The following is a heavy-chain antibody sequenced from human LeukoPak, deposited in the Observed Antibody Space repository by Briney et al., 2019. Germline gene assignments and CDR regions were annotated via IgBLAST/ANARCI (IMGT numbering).Heavy chain of an antibody. CDR3: ARRAGAYSHPYDY. D-gene: IGHD4/OR15-4a*01. J-gene: IGHJ4*02. Sequence: GGSLRLSCAVSGFTFSSYGMNWVRQAPGKGLEWVSSISTSSSYIYYADSVKGRFTISRDNAKKSVYLQMNSLRAEDTAVYYCARRAGAYSHPYDYWGQGTLVTVSS. CDR1: GFTFSSYG. CDR2: ISTSSSYI. V-gene: IGHV3-21*01.